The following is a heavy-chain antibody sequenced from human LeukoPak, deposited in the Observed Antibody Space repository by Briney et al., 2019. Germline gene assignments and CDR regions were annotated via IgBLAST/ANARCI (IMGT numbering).Heavy chain of an antibody. CDR1: GYSFTSYW. J-gene: IGHJ3*02. CDR3: ARQIRLKVVPAAVDAFDI. D-gene: IGHD2-2*01. CDR2: IYPGDSDT. Sequence: PGESLKISCKGSGYSFTSYWIGWVRQMPGKGLEWMGIIYPGDSDTRYSPSFQGQATISADKSISTAYLQWSSLKASDTAMYYCARQIRLKVVPAAVDAFDIWGQGTMVTVSS. V-gene: IGHV5-51*01.